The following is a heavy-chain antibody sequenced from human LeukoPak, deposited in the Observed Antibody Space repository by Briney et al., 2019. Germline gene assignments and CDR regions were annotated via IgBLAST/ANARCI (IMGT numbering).Heavy chain of an antibody. D-gene: IGHD1-14*01. Sequence: ASVKVPCKASGYTFTSYYMHWVRQAPGQGLEWMGIINPSGGSTSYAQKFQGRVTMTRDTSTSTAYMELRSLRSDDTAVYYCARTQSTEPPAISPNDYWGQGTLVTVSS. CDR3: ARTQSTEPPAISPNDY. CDR1: GYTFTSYY. CDR2: INPSGGST. J-gene: IGHJ4*02. V-gene: IGHV1-46*01.